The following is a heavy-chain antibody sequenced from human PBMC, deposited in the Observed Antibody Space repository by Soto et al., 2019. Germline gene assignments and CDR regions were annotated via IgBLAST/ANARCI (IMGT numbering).Heavy chain of an antibody. V-gene: IGHV4-34*01. CDR3: ARGVRGSYRYGTSFDY. CDR1: GGSFSGYY. Sequence: QVQLQQWGAGLLKPSETLSLTCAVYGGSFSGYYWSWIRQPPGKGLEWIGEINHSGSTNYNPSLKSRVTLSVDTSKNQFSLELSSVTAADTAVYYCARGVRGSYRYGTSFDYWGQGTLVTVSS. D-gene: IGHD3-16*02. CDR2: INHSGST. J-gene: IGHJ4*02.